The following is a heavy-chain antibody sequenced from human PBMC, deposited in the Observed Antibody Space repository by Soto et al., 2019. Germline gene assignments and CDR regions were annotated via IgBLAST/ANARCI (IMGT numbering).Heavy chain of an antibody. CDR1: GGSISSGDYY. CDR2: IYYSGST. Sequence: QVQLQESGPGLVKPSQTLSLTCTVSGGSISSGDYYWSWIRQPPGKGLEWIGYIYYSGSTYYNPFLKSRFTISIDTSKNQFSLKLSSVTAAYAAVYYWARDFGGGGSFDIWGQGTMVTVSS. CDR3: ARDFGGGGSFDI. V-gene: IGHV4-30-4*01. D-gene: IGHD3-10*01. J-gene: IGHJ3*02.